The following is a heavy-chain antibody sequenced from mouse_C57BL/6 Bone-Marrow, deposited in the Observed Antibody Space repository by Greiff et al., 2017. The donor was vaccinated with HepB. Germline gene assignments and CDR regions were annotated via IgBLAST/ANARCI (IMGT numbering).Heavy chain of an antibody. V-gene: IGHV1-81*01. J-gene: IGHJ1*03. CDR1: GYTFTSYG. CDR3: ARGLLLYWYFDV. CDR2: IYPRSGNT. D-gene: IGHD2-3*01. Sequence: VKLMESGAELARPGASVKLSCKASGYTFTSYGISWVKQRTGQGLEWIGEIYPRSGNTYYNEKFKGKATLTADKSSSTAYMELRSLTSEDSAVYFCARGLLLYWYFDVWGTGTTVTVSS.